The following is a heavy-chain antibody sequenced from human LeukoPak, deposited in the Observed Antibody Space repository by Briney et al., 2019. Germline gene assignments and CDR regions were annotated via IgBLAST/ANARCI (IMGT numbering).Heavy chain of an antibody. CDR3: ARIPRTYYDFWSGYYSPYYYYYMDV. CDR2: IYYSGST. Sequence: PSETLSLTCTVSGGSISSSRDYWAWIRQPPGKGLEWIANIYYSGSTYYNPSLKSRVTISVDTSKNQFSLKLSSVTAADTAVYYCARIPRTYYDFWSGYYSPYYYYYMDVWGKGTTVTVSS. D-gene: IGHD3-3*01. CDR1: GGSISSSRDY. J-gene: IGHJ6*03. V-gene: IGHV4-39*07.